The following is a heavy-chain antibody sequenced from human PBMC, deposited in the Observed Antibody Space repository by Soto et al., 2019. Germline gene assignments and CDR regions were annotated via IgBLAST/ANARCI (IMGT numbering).Heavy chain of an antibody. J-gene: IGHJ4*02. Sequence: QVQLVQSGAEVKKPGSSVKVSCKASGGTFSSYAISWVRQAPGQGLEWMGGIIPIFGTANYAQKFQGRVTITGDESTSTGRMGLSSLRSEDTAVYYCARVGLAGAGTAGEFDYWGQGTLVTVSS. CDR3: ARVGLAGAGTAGEFDY. CDR1: GGTFSSYA. V-gene: IGHV1-69*01. CDR2: IIPIFGTA. D-gene: IGHD6-13*01.